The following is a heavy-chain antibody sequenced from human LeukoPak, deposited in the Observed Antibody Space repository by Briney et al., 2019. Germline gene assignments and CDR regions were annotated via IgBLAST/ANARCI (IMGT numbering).Heavy chain of an antibody. CDR3: ARHRITIFGVVRFYFDY. D-gene: IGHD3-3*01. J-gene: IGHJ4*02. V-gene: IGHV3-11*04. Sequence: GGSLGLSCAASGFTFSDYYMSWTRQAPGKGLEWVSYTSSSGSTIYYADSVKGRFTISRDNAKNSLYLQMNSLRAEDTAVYYCARHRITIFGVVRFYFDYWGQGTLVTVSS. CDR2: TSSSGSTI. CDR1: GFTFSDYY.